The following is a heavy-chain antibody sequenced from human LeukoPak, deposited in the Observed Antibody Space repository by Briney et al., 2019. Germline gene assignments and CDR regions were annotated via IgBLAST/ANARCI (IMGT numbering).Heavy chain of an antibody. D-gene: IGHD2-2*01. CDR3: ASLPDLGYCSSTSCYVGYFQH. CDR1: GGTFSSYA. Sequence: SVKVSCKASGGTFSSYAISWVRQAPGQGLEWMGRIIPILGTANYAQKFQGRVTITADKSTSTAYMELSSLRSEDTAVYYCASLPDLGYCSSTSCYVGYFQHWGQGTLVTVSS. CDR2: IIPILGTA. V-gene: IGHV1-69*04. J-gene: IGHJ1*01.